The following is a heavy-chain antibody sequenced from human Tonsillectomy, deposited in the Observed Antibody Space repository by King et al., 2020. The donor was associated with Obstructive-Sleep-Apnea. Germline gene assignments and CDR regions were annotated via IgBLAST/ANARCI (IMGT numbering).Heavy chain of an antibody. V-gene: IGHV3-9*01. D-gene: IGHD5-18*01. CDR1: GFTFDDYT. CDR3: TKEIGVGDTAMMRGYGMDV. J-gene: IGHJ6*02. CDR2: ISWCSGSI. Sequence: VQLVESGGTLVQPGRSLRLSCAASGFTFDDYTMHWVRQAPGKGLEWVSGISWCSGSIGYADSVKGRVTISRDNAKNSLYLQMNSLRAEDTALYYCTKEIGVGDTAMMRGYGMDVWGQGTTVTVSS.